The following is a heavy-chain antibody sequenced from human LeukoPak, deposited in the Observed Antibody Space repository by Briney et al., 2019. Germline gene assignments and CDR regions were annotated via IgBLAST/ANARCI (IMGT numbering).Heavy chain of an antibody. J-gene: IGHJ3*02. D-gene: IGHD2-2*01. Sequence: GRSLGPSCAASGFTFSSYAMSWVRQAPGKGQEWVSAITGSGGSTYYADSVKGRFTISRDNSKNTLYLQMNSLRAEDTAVYYCAKDQGIVVVPTAAFDIWGQGTMVTVSS. V-gene: IGHV3-23*01. CDR1: GFTFSSYA. CDR3: AKDQGIVVVPTAAFDI. CDR2: ITGSGGST.